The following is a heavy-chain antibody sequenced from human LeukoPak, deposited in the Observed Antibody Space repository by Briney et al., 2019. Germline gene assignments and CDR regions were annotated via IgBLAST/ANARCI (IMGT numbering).Heavy chain of an antibody. CDR1: GYIFTSNY. V-gene: IGHV1-46*01. J-gene: IGHJ4*02. CDR3: ARDQEGFDY. CDR2: IYPRDGST. Sequence: ASVKVSCKASGYIFTSNYIHWVRQAPGQGLEWMGMIYPRDGSTSYAQRFQDRVTVARDTSTSTVHMELSGLRSEDTAVYYCARDQEGFDYWGQGTQVTVSS.